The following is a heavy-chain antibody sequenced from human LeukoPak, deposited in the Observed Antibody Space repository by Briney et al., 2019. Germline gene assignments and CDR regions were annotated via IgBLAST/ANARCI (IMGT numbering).Heavy chain of an antibody. CDR3: ARDRRLERTYYFDY. CDR2: IYYSGST. Sequence: PSETLSLTCTVSGGSISSGGYYWSWIRQHPGEGLEWIGYIYYSGSTYYNPSLKSRVTISVDTSKNQFSLKLSSVTAADTAVYYCARDRRLERTYYFDYWGQGTLVTVSS. V-gene: IGHV4-31*03. J-gene: IGHJ4*02. CDR1: GGSISSGGYY. D-gene: IGHD1-1*01.